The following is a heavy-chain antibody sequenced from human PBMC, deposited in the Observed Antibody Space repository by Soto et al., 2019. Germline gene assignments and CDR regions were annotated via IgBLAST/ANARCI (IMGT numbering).Heavy chain of an antibody. CDR3: ARDRDYYDSSGSFDS. Sequence: SVKVSCKASGGTFSSYTFSWVRQAPGQGLEWMGRIIPILDMTNYAQKFQGRVTITADKSTSTIYMELSSLRSEDTAVYYCARDRDYYDSSGSFDSWGQ. CDR1: GGTFSSYT. D-gene: IGHD3-22*01. V-gene: IGHV1-69*04. CDR2: IIPILDMT. J-gene: IGHJ4*02.